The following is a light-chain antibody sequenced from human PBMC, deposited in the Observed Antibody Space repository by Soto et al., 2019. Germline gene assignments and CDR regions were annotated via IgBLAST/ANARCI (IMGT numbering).Light chain of an antibody. CDR3: QQDGSSPRT. CDR1: LSVSSDY. Sequence: EIVLTQSPDTLSLSPGERATLSCRASLSVSSDYVAWYQQKPGQAPRLLIYGASRRATGITDRFSGSGSGTDFTLTISSLEPEDFAVYYCQQDGSSPRTFRQGTKLEIK. J-gene: IGKJ2*01. V-gene: IGKV3-20*01. CDR2: GAS.